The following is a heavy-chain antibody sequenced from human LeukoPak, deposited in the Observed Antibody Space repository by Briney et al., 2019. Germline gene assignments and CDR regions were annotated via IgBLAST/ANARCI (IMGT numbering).Heavy chain of an antibody. J-gene: IGHJ6*02. CDR1: GYTFTSYG. CDR2: ISAYNGSA. CDR3: ARLYCSGGSCYYYYYGMDV. D-gene: IGHD2-15*01. Sequence: GASVKVSCKASGYTFTSYGISWVRQAPGQGLEWMGWISAYNGSANYAQKLQGRVTMTTDTSTSTAYMELRSLRSDDTAVYYCARLYCSGGSCYYYYYGMDVWGQGTTVTVSS. V-gene: IGHV1-18*01.